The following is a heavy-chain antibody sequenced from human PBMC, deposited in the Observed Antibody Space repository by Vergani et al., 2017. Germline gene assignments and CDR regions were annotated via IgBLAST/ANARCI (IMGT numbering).Heavy chain of an antibody. CDR1: GFIFSSYG. CDR3: AKGRQWLID. V-gene: IGHV3-30*02. J-gene: IGHJ4*02. D-gene: IGHD6-19*01. CDR2: IHYDGRNK. Sequence: QVQLAESGGGVVQPGGSLRLSCATSGFIFSSYGMHWVRQAPGKGLEWVAFIHYDGRNKFYADSVKGRFTISRDNSKDTLYMQRNSLRAEDTAVYYCAKGRQWLIDWGQGCLVTVSS.